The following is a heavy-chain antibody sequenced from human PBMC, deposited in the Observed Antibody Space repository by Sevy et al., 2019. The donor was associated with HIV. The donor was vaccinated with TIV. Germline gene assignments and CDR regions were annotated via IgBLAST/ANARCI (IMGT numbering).Heavy chain of an antibody. CDR1: GFTFSTYW. Sequence: GESLKISCAASGFTFSTYWMTWVRQAPGQGLEWVANLKADGSAKYYVDSVKGRFTISRDNAKNSLYLQVNNLRAEDTAVYYCASDAPGYGVYAHWGQGTLVTVSS. CDR3: ASDAPGYGVYAH. CDR2: LKADGSAK. D-gene: IGHD5-12*01. J-gene: IGHJ1*01. V-gene: IGHV3-7*01.